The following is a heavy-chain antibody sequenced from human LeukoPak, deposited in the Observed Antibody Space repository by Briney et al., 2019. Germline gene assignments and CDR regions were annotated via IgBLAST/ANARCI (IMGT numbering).Heavy chain of an antibody. CDR3: ARVWQPPSGGYYGMDV. Sequence: PGGSLRLSCAASGFTFSYYAVHWVRQAPGMGLEWVAVIWYDGSNKYYADSVKGRFTISRDNSKNTVYLQMNSLRAEDTAVYYCARVWQPPSGGYYGMDVWGQGTTVTVSS. D-gene: IGHD1-14*01. V-gene: IGHV3-33*01. CDR2: IWYDGSNK. J-gene: IGHJ6*02. CDR1: GFTFSYYA.